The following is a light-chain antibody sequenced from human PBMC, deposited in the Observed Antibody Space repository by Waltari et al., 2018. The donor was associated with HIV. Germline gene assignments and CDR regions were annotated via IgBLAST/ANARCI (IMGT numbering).Light chain of an antibody. Sequence: QSVLTQPPSASGTPGQRVTFPCSGSSSNIGSNPVDCYQKLPGTAPRLIIYNNNQRPSGVPDRCSGSKSGTSASLAISGLQSEDEADYYCAAWDDSLNGHVLFGGGTKLTVL. J-gene: IGLJ2*01. CDR3: AAWDDSLNGHVL. V-gene: IGLV1-44*01. CDR2: NNN. CDR1: SSNIGSNP.